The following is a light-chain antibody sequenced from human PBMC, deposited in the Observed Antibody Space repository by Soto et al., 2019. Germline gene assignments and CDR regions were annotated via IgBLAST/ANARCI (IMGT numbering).Light chain of an antibody. Sequence: SYELTQPPSVSVSPGQTARITCSGDALPNQYAYWYQQKPGQAPVLVIYKDSERPSGIPERFSGSSSGTTVTLTISGVQAEDEAVYYCQSADSSGTYVVFGGGTQLTVL. CDR3: QSADSSGTYVV. CDR1: ALPNQY. J-gene: IGLJ2*01. CDR2: KDS. V-gene: IGLV3-25*03.